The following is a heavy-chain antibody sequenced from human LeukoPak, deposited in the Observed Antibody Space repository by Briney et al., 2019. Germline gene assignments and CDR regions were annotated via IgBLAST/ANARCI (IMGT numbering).Heavy chain of an antibody. CDR3: ARDGSSSWFRDYYYYYMDV. CDR1: GYTFTSYG. D-gene: IGHD6-13*01. J-gene: IGHJ6*03. CDR2: ISAYNGNT. V-gene: IGHV1-18*01. Sequence: GASVKVSCKASGYTFTSYGISWVRQAPGQGLEWMGWISAYNGNTNYAQKLQGRVTMTTDTSTSTAYMELSRLRSDDTAVYYCARDGSSSWFRDYYYYYMDVWGKGTTVTVSS.